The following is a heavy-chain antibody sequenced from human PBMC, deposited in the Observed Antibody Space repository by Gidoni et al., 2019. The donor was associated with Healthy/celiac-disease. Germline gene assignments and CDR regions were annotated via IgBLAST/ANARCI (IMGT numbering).Heavy chain of an antibody. Sequence: EVQLVESGGGLVKPGRSLRLSCTASGFTFGDYAMTWFRQAPGKGLEWVGFIRSKAYGGTTEYAASVKGRFTISRDDSKSIAYLQMNSLKTEDTAVYYCTRERPHYDSSGYYYVGHAFDIWGQGTMVTVSS. CDR1: GFTFGDYA. CDR2: IRSKAYGGTT. D-gene: IGHD3-22*01. V-gene: IGHV3-49*05. CDR3: TRERPHYDSSGYYYVGHAFDI. J-gene: IGHJ3*02.